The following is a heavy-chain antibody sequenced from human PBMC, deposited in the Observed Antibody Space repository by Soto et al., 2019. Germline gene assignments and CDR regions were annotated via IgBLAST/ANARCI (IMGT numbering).Heavy chain of an antibody. CDR2: IYYSGST. J-gene: IGHJ4*02. V-gene: IGHV4-59*01. Sequence: QVQLQESGPGLVKPSETLSLTCTVSGGSISSYYWSWIRQPPGKGLEWIGYIYYSGSTNYNPSLKSRVTISVDTSKNQFSLKLSSVTAADTAVYYCARLDMQWLVRFDYWGQGTLVTVSS. D-gene: IGHD6-19*01. CDR1: GGSISSYY. CDR3: ARLDMQWLVRFDY.